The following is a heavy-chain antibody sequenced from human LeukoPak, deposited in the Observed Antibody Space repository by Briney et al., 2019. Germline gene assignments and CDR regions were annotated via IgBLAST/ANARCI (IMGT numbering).Heavy chain of an antibody. Sequence: GGSLRLSCAASGFTFSGYGMHWVRQAPGKGLEWVAFIRYDGSKKYYADSVKGRFTISRDNSKNTLYLQMNSLRAEDTAVYYCAKGNGYSYGRYYFDYWGQGTLVTVSS. CDR1: GFTFSGYG. D-gene: IGHD5-18*01. CDR2: IRYDGSKK. CDR3: AKGNGYSYGRYYFDY. V-gene: IGHV3-30*02. J-gene: IGHJ4*02.